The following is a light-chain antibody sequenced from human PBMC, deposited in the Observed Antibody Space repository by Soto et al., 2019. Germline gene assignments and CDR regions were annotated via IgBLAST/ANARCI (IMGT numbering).Light chain of an antibody. CDR3: SVWDDSLNGPV. V-gene: IGLV1-44*01. J-gene: IGLJ3*02. Sequence: QSVLTQPPSASGTLGQRVTISCSGSSSNIGSNAVNWYQQLPGTAPKLFIYSDNQRPSGVPDRVSGSKSATSASLAISGLQSDDEADYFCSVWDDSLNGPVFGGGTKLTVL. CDR2: SDN. CDR1: SSNIGSNA.